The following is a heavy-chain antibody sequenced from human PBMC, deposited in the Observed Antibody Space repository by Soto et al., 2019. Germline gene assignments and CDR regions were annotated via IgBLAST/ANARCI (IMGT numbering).Heavy chain of an antibody. V-gene: IGHV3-7*01. Sequence: GGSLRLSCAASGFTFSSYWMSWVRQAPGKGLEWVANIKQDGSEKYYVDSVKGRFTISRDNAKNSLYLQMNSLRAEDTAVYYCAREVDTAMDYYYSGMDVWGQGTTVTVSS. CDR3: AREVDTAMDYYYSGMDV. J-gene: IGHJ6*02. D-gene: IGHD5-18*01. CDR1: GFTFSSYW. CDR2: IKQDGSEK.